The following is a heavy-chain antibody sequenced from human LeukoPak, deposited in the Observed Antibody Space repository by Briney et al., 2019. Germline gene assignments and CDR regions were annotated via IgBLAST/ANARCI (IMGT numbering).Heavy chain of an antibody. D-gene: IGHD6-13*01. Sequence: GGSLRLSCAASGFPFSNYQMNWVRQAPGKGLEWVSHISDGDPTIYYADSVKGRFTISRDDAKGSLYLEMNSLSAEDTAIYYCARGHGTSWFPFDSWGQGTLVTVSS. CDR1: GFPFSNYQ. V-gene: IGHV3-48*03. CDR3: ARGHGTSWFPFDS. J-gene: IGHJ4*02. CDR2: ISDGDPTI.